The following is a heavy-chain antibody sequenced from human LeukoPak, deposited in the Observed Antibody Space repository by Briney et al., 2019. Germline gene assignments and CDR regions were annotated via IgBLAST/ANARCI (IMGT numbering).Heavy chain of an antibody. Sequence: GGSLRLSCAASGFTFSSYSMNWVRQAPGKGLEWVSAVRGSGSDTYYADSVKGRFTISRDNSKNTLHLQMNSLRAEDTAIYYCAKTSRVNSAYDSPFDYWGQGTLVTVSS. CDR2: VRGSGSDT. V-gene: IGHV3-23*01. J-gene: IGHJ4*02. CDR1: GFTFSSYS. CDR3: AKTSRVNSAYDSPFDY. D-gene: IGHD5-12*01.